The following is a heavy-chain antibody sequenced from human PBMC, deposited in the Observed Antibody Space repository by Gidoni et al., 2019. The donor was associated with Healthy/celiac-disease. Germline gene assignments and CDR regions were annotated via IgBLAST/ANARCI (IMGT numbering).Heavy chain of an antibody. V-gene: IGHV5-51*01. CDR1: GYSFTSYW. D-gene: IGHD3-22*01. J-gene: IGHJ4*02. CDR2: IYPGDSDT. Sequence: GSGYSFTSYWIGWVRQMPGKGLEWMGIIYPGDSDTRYSPSFQGQVTISADKSISTAYLQWSSLKASDTAMYYCARQDLDYYDSSGYYGYWGQGTLVTVSS. CDR3: ARQDLDYYDSSGYYGY.